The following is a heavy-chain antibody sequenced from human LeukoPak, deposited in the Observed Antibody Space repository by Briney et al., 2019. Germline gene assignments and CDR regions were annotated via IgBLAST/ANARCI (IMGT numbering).Heavy chain of an antibody. V-gene: IGHV3-33*01. Sequence: PGRSLRLSCAASGFTFSSYGMHWVRQAPGKGLEWVAVIWYDGSNKYYADSVKGRLTISRDNSKNTLYLQMNSLRAEDTAVYYCARVVSSSWYQDYWGQGTLVTVSS. J-gene: IGHJ4*02. CDR3: ARVVSSSWYQDY. CDR2: IWYDGSNK. D-gene: IGHD6-13*01. CDR1: GFTFSSYG.